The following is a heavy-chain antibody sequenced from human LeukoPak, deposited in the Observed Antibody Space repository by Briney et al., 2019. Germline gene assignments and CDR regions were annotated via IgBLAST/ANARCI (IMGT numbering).Heavy chain of an antibody. CDR1: GGSISSDDYC. CDR3: ARGGWFDP. Sequence: SETLSLTCSVSGGSISSDDYCWNWIRQPPGKGLEWIGEINHSGSTNYNPSLKSRVTISVDTSKNQFSLKLSSVTAADTAVYYCARGGWFDPWGQGTLVTVSS. CDR2: INHSGST. J-gene: IGHJ5*02. V-gene: IGHV4-34*01.